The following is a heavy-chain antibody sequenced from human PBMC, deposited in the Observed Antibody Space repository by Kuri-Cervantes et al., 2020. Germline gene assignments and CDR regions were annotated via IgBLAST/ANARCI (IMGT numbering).Heavy chain of an antibody. V-gene: IGHV1-69*13. CDR3: ARGVDIAAHGGGDYYYYMDV. CDR2: IIPIFGTA. CDR1: GGTFSSYA. D-gene: IGHD6-13*01. Sequence: SVKVSCKASGGTFSSYAISWVRQAPGQGLEWVGGIIPIFGTANYAQKFQGRVTITADESTSTAYMELSSLRSEDTAVYYCARGVDIAAHGGGDYYYYMDVWGKGTTVTVSS. J-gene: IGHJ6*03.